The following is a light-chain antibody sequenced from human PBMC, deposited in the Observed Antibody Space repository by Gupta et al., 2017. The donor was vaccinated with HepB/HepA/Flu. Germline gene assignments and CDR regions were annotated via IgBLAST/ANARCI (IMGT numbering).Light chain of an antibody. V-gene: IGLV1-44*01. Sequence: QSVLTQPPSASGTPGQRVTISCSGSSSNIGTNIVSWYQQFPRTAPRLLIHSNNERPSGVPERFSGAKSGASASLAISGLQSEDEADYYCATWDDSLNVCVFGGGTKLTVL. J-gene: IGLJ3*02. CDR3: ATWDDSLNVCV. CDR2: SNN. CDR1: SSNIGTNI.